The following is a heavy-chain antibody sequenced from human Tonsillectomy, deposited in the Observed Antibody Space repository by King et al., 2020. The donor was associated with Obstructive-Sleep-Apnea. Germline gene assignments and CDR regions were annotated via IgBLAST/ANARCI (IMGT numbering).Heavy chain of an antibody. Sequence: VQLQESGPGLVKPSETLSLTCTGSGGSVSSGGYYWTWIRQPPGKGLEWIGHIYYSGSTNYHPSLKSRVTISADTSKNQFSLKLSSVTAADTAVYYCARGYSGSFGPYFDYWGQGTLVTVSS. D-gene: IGHD1-26*01. V-gene: IGHV4-61*08. CDR1: GGSVSSGGYY. CDR3: ARGYSGSFGPYFDY. CDR2: IYYSGST. J-gene: IGHJ4*02.